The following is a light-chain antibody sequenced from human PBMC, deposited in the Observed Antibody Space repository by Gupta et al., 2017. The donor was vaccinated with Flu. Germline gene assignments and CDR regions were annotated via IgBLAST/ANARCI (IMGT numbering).Light chain of an antibody. Sequence: DIQMTQSPSTLSASVGDRVTITCRASQSISSWLAWYQQKPGKAPKLLIYKASVLESGVPSRFSGSESGTDFTLTISSLQPDDSATYYCQQYGSYWWTFGEGTKVEI. CDR2: KAS. V-gene: IGKV1-5*03. J-gene: IGKJ1*01. CDR1: QSISSW. CDR3: QQYGSYWWT.